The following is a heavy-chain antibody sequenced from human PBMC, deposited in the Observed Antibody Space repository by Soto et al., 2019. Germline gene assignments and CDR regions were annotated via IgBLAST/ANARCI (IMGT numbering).Heavy chain of an antibody. CDR1: GGTFTKYA. CDR2: IVPLPGTT. Sequence: QVQLVQSGAAVRKPGSSVKVSCKASGGTFTKYAITWVRQAPRQGLEWKGGIVPLPGTTHYAQKFRGRVTISADESASTAYSELSSLRSEDTAVYYCASGVGGLGGSSGWPDYAFNVWGQGTMVIVSS. J-gene: IGHJ3*01. CDR3: ASGVGGLGGSSGWPDYAFNV. V-gene: IGHV1-69*01. D-gene: IGHD6-19*01.